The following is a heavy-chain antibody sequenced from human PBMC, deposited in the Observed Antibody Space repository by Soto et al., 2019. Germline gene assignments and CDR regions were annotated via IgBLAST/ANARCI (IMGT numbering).Heavy chain of an antibody. CDR1: GDSISTVDYF. V-gene: IGHV4-30-4*01. J-gene: IGHJ5*01. CDR3: ARGRYCLTGSCFPNWFDS. CDR2: IYKSATT. D-gene: IGHD2-15*01. Sequence: SETLSLACSVSGDSISTVDYFWAWIRQPPGQTLEYIGYIYKSATTYYNPSFESRVAISLDTSKSQFSLTVTSVTAGDTAVYFCARGRYCLTGSCFPNWFDSWGRGTLVTVSS.